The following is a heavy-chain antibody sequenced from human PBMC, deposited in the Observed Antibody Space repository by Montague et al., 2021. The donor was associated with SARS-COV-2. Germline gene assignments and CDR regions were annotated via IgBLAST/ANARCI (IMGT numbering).Heavy chain of an antibody. CDR1: GGSISSYY. CDR2: IYYSGST. Sequence: SETLSLTCTVSGGSISSYYWSWIRQPPGKGLEWIGYIYYSGSTNYNPSLKSRVTITVDTSKNQFSLKLSSVTAADTAAYYCARAGSGSYSFYYYYGMDVWGQGTMVTVSS. J-gene: IGHJ6*02. D-gene: IGHD3-10*01. CDR3: ARAGSGSYSFYYYYGMDV. V-gene: IGHV4-59*08.